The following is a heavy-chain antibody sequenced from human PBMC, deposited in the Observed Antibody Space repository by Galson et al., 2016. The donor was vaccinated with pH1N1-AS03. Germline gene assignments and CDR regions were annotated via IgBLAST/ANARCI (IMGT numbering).Heavy chain of an antibody. Sequence: QSGAEVTKPGESLKISCKGSGYSFIHYWIVWVRQMPGKGLEWMGIINPGNSDTRYSPSIQGQVTISADKSISTAYLQWSSLKASDTAIYYCARRISVTGREFENWGQGTLVAVSS. D-gene: IGHD6-13*01. J-gene: IGHJ4*02. CDR2: INPGNSDT. V-gene: IGHV5-51*01. CDR1: GYSFIHYW. CDR3: ARRISVTGREFEN.